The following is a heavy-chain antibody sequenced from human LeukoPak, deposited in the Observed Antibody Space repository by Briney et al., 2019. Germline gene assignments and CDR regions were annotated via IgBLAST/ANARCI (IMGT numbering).Heavy chain of an antibody. CDR2: INPSGGST. Sequence: GASVKVSCKASGGTFSSYAISWVRQAPGQGLEWMGIINPSGGSTSYAQKFQGRVTMTRDTSTSTVYMELSSLRSEDTAVYYCAREGGCSSTSCSGWFDPWGQGTLVTVSS. D-gene: IGHD2-2*01. CDR3: AREGGCSSTSCSGWFDP. CDR1: GGTFSSYA. J-gene: IGHJ5*02. V-gene: IGHV1-46*01.